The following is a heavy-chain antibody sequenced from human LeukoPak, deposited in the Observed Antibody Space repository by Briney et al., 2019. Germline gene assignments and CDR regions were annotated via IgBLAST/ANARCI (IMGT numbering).Heavy chain of an antibody. CDR2: IYKGGST. CDR1: GFTFSSYA. Sequence: GGSLRLSCAASGFTFSSYAMSWVRQAPGRGLEWVSVIYKGGSTYYAESVKGRFTISRDSSKNTLYLQMSSLRDDDTAVYYCALGQQRGLFDYWGQGTLVTVSS. J-gene: IGHJ4*02. D-gene: IGHD6-25*01. CDR3: ALGQQRGLFDY. V-gene: IGHV3-23*03.